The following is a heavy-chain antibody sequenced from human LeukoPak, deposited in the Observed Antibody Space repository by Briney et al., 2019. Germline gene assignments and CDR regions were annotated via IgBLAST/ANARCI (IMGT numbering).Heavy chain of an antibody. J-gene: IGHJ4*02. V-gene: IGHV3-53*01. CDR3: AGRNDSSGYPLH. Sequence: GGSLRLSCAASGFSVSSNYVSWVRQAPGKGLEWVSVLYSGGTTYYADSVKGRFTISRDNSKNTLYLQMNSLRAEDTAVYYCAGRNDSSGYPLHWGQGTLVTVSS. CDR2: LYSGGTT. CDR1: GFSVSSNY. D-gene: IGHD3-22*01.